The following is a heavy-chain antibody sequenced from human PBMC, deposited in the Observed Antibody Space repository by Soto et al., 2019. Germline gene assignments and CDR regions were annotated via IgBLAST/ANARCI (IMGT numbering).Heavy chain of an antibody. D-gene: IGHD2-15*01. Sequence: SETLSLTCAVYGGSFSGYYWSWIHQPPGKGLEWIGEINHSGSTNYNPSLKSRVTISVDTSKNQFSRKLSSVTAADTAVYYCARAVRYCSGGSCSHGRYYLDYWGQGSRGTVSP. CDR1: GGSFSGYY. CDR3: ARAVRYCSGGSCSHGRYYLDY. V-gene: IGHV4-34*01. CDR2: INHSGST. J-gene: IGHJ4*02.